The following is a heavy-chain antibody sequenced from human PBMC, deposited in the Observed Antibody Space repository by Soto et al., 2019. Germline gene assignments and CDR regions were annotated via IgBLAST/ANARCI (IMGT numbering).Heavy chain of an antibody. V-gene: IGHV1-2*04. CDR2: INPNSGGT. J-gene: IGHJ6*02. CDR3: ARDHSDFWSGYFQTWLLGGMDV. CDR1: GYTFTGYY. D-gene: IGHD3-3*01. Sequence: GASVKVSCKASGYTFTGYYMHWVRQAPGQGLEWMGWINPNSGGTNYAQKFQGWVTMTRDTSISTAYMELSRLRSDDTAVYYCARDHSDFWSGYFQTWLLGGMDVWGQGTTVTVSS.